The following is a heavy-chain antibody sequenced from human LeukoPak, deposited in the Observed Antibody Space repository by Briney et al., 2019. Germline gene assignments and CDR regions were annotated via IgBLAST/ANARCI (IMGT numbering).Heavy chain of an antibody. CDR2: ISSSSYI. V-gene: IGHV3-21*01. D-gene: IGHD1-1*01. CDR3: ARDQRTTGYYYYYGMDV. CDR1: GFTFSSYS. J-gene: IGHJ6*02. Sequence: GGSLRLSCAASGFTFSSYSMNWVRQAPGKGLEWVSSISSSSYIYYADSVKGRFTISRDNAKNSLYLQMNSLRAEDTAVYYCARDQRTTGYYYYYGMDVWGQGTTVTVSS.